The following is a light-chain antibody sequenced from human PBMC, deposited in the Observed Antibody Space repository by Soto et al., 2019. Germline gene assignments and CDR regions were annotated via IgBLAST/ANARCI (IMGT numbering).Light chain of an antibody. CDR2: DAS. J-gene: IGKJ5*01. V-gene: IGKV3-11*01. CDR3: QQRSNWPPIT. Sequence: ELVLTQSPATLSLSPGERANLSCRASQSVNTFLVWYQPRPGQAPRLLIHDASHRAAGIPARFSGSGFGTDFTLTISSLEPEDAAVYYCQQRSNWPPITFGQGTRLEI. CDR1: QSVNTF.